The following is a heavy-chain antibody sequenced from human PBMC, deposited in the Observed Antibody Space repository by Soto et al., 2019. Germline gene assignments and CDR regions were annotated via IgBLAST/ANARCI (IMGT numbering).Heavy chain of an antibody. D-gene: IGHD3-3*01. CDR2: ISAYNGNT. CDR1: GYTFTSYG. Sequence: QVQLVQSGAEVKKPGASVKVSCKASGYTFTSYGISWVRQAPGQGLEWMGWISAYNGNTNYAQKLQGRVTMTTDTSTSTAYMELRSLRSDDTAVYYCASSRFLEWLGQDYYGMDVWGQGTTVTVSS. CDR3: ASSRFLEWLGQDYYGMDV. V-gene: IGHV1-18*01. J-gene: IGHJ6*02.